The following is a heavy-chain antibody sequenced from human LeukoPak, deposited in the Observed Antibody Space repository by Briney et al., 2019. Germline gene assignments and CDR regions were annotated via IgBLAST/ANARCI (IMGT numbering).Heavy chain of an antibody. CDR1: GFIFANSA. Sequence: SVKVSCKASGFIFANSAMQWVRQARGQRLEWIGWILVDSGHANYAQNFQGRVSIIWDMATSTSYMHLSSLRSEDTAVCYCATGQPEIVDGNYYHYMDVWGKGTAVTVSS. CDR2: ILVDSGHA. D-gene: IGHD2-15*01. CDR3: ATGQPEIVDGNYYHYMDV. V-gene: IGHV1-58*02. J-gene: IGHJ6*03.